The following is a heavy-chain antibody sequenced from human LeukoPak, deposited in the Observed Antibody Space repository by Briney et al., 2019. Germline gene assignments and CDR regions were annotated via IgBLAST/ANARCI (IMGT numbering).Heavy chain of an antibody. CDR1: EFTFSGSW. CDR3: ASSLGSNWFDP. D-gene: IGHD3-16*01. J-gene: IGHJ5*02. CDR2: IKSDGSST. Sequence: GGSLRLSCAASEFTFSGSWMHWVRQAPGKGLMWVSRIKSDGSSTTYADSVKGRFTISRDNAKNTLYLQMNSLRAEDTAVYYCASSLGSNWFDPWGQGTLVTVSS. V-gene: IGHV3-74*01.